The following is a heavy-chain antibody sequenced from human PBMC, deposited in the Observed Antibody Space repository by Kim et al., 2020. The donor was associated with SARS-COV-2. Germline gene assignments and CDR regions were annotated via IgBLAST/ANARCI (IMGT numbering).Heavy chain of an antibody. CDR3: ARDLCSSTSCSYYYGMDV. Sequence: KGRFTISRDNAKNALYLQMNSLRDEDTAVYYCARDLCSSTSCSYYYGMDVWGQGTTVTVSS. J-gene: IGHJ6*02. V-gene: IGHV3-48*02. D-gene: IGHD2-2*01.